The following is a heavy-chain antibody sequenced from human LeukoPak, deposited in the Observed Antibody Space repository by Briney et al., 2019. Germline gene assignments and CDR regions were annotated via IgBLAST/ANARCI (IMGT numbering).Heavy chain of an antibody. CDR3: AKDGPAVATYGKGHAFYI. Sequence: SETLSLTCIVSGGSLSSYYWSWIRQPPGKGLEGIGYINYRGSTNYNPSLKSRVTISLDTSKNQFSLRLTSLTAADPAVYYRAKDGPAVATYGKGHAFYIWGPRTMVTVSS. D-gene: IGHD5-12*01. J-gene: IGHJ3*02. CDR1: GGSLSSYY. V-gene: IGHV4-59*08. CDR2: INYRGST.